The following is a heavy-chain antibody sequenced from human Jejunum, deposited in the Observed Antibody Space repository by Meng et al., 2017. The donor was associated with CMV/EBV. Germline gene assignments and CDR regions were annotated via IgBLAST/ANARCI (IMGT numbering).Heavy chain of an antibody. CDR1: GYTFTAYY. D-gene: IGHD1-26*01. V-gene: IGHV1-2*02. CDR2: IDPSSGGT. J-gene: IGHJ5*02. Sequence: CKASGYTFTAYYLHWVRQAPGQGLEWMGWIDPSSGGTNYAQKFQGKFTMTRDTSISTASIEVGSLRSDDTAVYYCARGSGGWFDPWGQGTLVTVSS. CDR3: ARGSGGWFDP.